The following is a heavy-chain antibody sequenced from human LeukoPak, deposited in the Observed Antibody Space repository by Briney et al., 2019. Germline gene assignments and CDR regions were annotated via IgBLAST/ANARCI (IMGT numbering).Heavy chain of an antibody. CDR2: INHSGST. Sequence: PSETVSLTCAGYGGSFSGYYRSWIRQPPGKGLEWIGEINHSGSTNYNPSLKSRVTISVDTSKNQFSLKLSSVTAADTAVYYCARLNYDILTGYYTGFAYWGQGTLVTVSS. D-gene: IGHD3-9*01. J-gene: IGHJ4*02. V-gene: IGHV4-34*01. CDR1: GGSFSGYY. CDR3: ARLNYDILTGYYTGFAY.